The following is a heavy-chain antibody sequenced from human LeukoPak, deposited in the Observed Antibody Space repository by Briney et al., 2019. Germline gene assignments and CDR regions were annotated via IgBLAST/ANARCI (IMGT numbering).Heavy chain of an antibody. CDR3: ARGTSDFYDFWSGLDY. CDR1: GFTVSSNY. D-gene: IGHD3-3*01. CDR2: IYSGGST. V-gene: IGHV3-53*01. Sequence: PGGSLRLSCAASGFTVSSNYMSWVRQAPGKGLEWVSVIYSGGSTYYADCVKGRFTISRDNSKNTLYLQMNSLRAEDTAVYYCARGTSDFYDFWSGLDYWGQGTLVTVSS. J-gene: IGHJ4*02.